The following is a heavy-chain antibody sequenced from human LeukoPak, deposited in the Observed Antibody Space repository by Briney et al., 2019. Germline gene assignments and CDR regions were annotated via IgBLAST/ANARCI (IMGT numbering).Heavy chain of an antibody. CDR1: GYTFTSYG. CDR2: INPNSGGT. D-gene: IGHD5-18*01. Sequence: ASVKVSCKASGYTFTSYGISWVRQAPGQGLEWMGWINPNSGGTNYAQKFQGRVTMTRDTSISTAYMELSRLRSDDTALYYCAREGREYSYGSFIGDYWGQGTLVTVSS. J-gene: IGHJ4*02. V-gene: IGHV1-2*02. CDR3: AREGREYSYGSFIGDY.